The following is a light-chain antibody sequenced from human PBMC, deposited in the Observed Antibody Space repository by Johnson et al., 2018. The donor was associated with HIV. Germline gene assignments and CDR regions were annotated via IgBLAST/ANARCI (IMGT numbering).Light chain of an antibody. CDR3: GRWDDSLSPYV. Sequence: QSVLTQPPSVSAAPGQKVTISCSGSSSNIGNNYVSWYQQLPGTAPKLLIYDNNKRPSGIPDRFSGSKSGTSATLGITGPQTGDEADYYCGRWDDSLSPYVFGTGTKVTVL. J-gene: IGLJ1*01. CDR2: DNN. V-gene: IGLV1-51*01. CDR1: SSNIGNNY.